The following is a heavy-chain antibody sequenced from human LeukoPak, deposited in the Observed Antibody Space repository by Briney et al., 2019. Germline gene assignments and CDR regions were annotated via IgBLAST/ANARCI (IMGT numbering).Heavy chain of an antibody. Sequence: GGSLRLSCAASGFTFSSYWMSWVRRAPGKGLEWVANIKQDGSEKYYVDSVKGRFTISRDNAKNSLYLQLNSLRAEDTAVYYCAREGITAAADYWGQGTLVTVSS. D-gene: IGHD6-13*01. CDR2: IKQDGSEK. CDR1: GFTFSSYW. V-gene: IGHV3-7*01. J-gene: IGHJ4*02. CDR3: AREGITAAADY.